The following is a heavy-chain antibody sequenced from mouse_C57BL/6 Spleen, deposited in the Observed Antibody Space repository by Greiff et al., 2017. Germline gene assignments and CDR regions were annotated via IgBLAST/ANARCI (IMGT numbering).Heavy chain of an antibody. Sequence: VQLQQSGPELVKPGASVKIPCKASGYTFTDYNMDWVKQSHGKSLEWIGDINPNNGGTNYNQTFKGKATLTVDKSSSTAYMELRSLTSEDTAVYYCARVGGYYDYGWFAYWGQGTLVTVSA. CDR3: ARVGGYYDYGWFAY. J-gene: IGHJ3*01. CDR1: GYTFTDYN. CDR2: INPNNGGT. V-gene: IGHV1-18*01. D-gene: IGHD2-4*01.